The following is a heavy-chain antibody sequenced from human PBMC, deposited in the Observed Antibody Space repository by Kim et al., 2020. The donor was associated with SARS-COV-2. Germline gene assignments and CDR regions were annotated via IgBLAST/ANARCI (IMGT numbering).Heavy chain of an antibody. CDR2: ISHSGTT. Sequence: SETLSLTCDISGVSFSDSYWWGWLRQPPGKGLEWIGEISHSGTTNYNPSLTSRVTISLDTSKNQLFLKLNSVTATDTAMCYCARGDCTNAVCPFDHWGQGTLVAVSS. D-gene: IGHD2-8*01. CDR1: GVSFSDSYW. CDR3: ARGDCTNAVCPFDH. J-gene: IGHJ4*02. V-gene: IGHV4-4*02.